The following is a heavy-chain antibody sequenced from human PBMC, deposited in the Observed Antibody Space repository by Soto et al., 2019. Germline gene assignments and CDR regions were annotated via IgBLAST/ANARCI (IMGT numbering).Heavy chain of an antibody. V-gene: IGHV3-9*01. Sequence: GGSLRLSCGASGFTFDDYAMHWVRQDPGKGLEWVSGISWNSGSIGYADSVKGRFTISRDNAKNSLYLQMNSLRAEDTALYYCAKDTIAAAGNFQHWGQGTLVTVSS. D-gene: IGHD6-13*01. CDR3: AKDTIAAAGNFQH. J-gene: IGHJ1*01. CDR1: GFTFDDYA. CDR2: ISWNSGSI.